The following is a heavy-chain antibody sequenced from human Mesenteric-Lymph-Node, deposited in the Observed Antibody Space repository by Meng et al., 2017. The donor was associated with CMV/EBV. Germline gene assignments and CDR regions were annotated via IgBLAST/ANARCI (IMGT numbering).Heavy chain of an antibody. J-gene: IGHJ6*02. Sequence: ASVKVSCKVYGYTFYSFGLSWVRQAPGQGLEWLGWVSGYNGNTNYTEKLQGRVTMTIDTSTSTAYMDLRSLRSDDTAVYYCARDRFVTGYFRENYYYFGMDIWGQGTTVTVSS. CDR1: GYTFYSFG. CDR3: ARDRFVTGYFRENYYYFGMDI. D-gene: IGHD3-9*01. V-gene: IGHV1-18*01. CDR2: VSGYNGNT.